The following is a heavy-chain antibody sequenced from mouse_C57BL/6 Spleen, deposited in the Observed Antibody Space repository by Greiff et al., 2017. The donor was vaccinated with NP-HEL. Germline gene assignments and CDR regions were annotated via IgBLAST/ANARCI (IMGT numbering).Heavy chain of an antibody. CDR2: IRSKSNNYAT. CDR3: VSLYYDFAMDY. J-gene: IGHJ4*01. D-gene: IGHD2-4*01. V-gene: IGHV10-1*01. CDR1: GFSFNTYA. Sequence: EVQGVESGGGLVQPKGSLKLSCAASGFSFNTYAMNWVRQAPGKGLEWVARIRSKSNNYATYYADSVKDRFTISRDDSESMLYLQMNNLKTEDTAMYYCVSLYYDFAMDYWGQGTSVTVSS.